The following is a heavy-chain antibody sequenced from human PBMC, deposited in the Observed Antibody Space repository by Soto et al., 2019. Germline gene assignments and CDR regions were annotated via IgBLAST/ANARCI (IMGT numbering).Heavy chain of an antibody. Sequence: SETLSLTCTVSGGSISSYYWSWIRQPPGKGLEWIGYIYYSGSTNYNPSLKSRVTISVDTSKNQFSLKLSSVTAADTAVYYCARLTEGGDYYFDYWGQGTLVTVSS. CDR2: IYYSGST. J-gene: IGHJ4*02. CDR1: GGSISSYY. CDR3: ARLTEGGDYYFDY. V-gene: IGHV4-59*08. D-gene: IGHD2-21*02.